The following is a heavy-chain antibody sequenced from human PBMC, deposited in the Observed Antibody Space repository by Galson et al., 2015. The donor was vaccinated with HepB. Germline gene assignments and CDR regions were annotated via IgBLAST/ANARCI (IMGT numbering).Heavy chain of an antibody. CDR2: IYYSGST. J-gene: IGHJ4*02. D-gene: IGHD4-17*01. CDR3: ARMGDYHYYFDY. CDR1: GGSIRSYY. Sequence: SETLSLTCTVSGGSIRSYYWSWIRQPPGKGLEWIGYIYYSGSTNYNPSLKSRVTISVDTSKNQISLKLTSVTAADTAVYYCARMGDYHYYFDYWGQGTLVTVSS. V-gene: IGHV4-59*08.